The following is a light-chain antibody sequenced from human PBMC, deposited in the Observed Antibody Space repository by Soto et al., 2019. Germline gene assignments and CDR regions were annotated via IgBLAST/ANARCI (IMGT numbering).Light chain of an antibody. CDR1: QSISSW. J-gene: IGKJ5*01. V-gene: IGKV1-5*03. CDR2: KAS. CDR3: QQYNSYLIT. Sequence: DIQMTQSPSTLSASVGDRVTITCRASQSISSWLAWYQQKPGKAPKLLIYKASSLESGVPSRFSGSGSRTEFTLTISSLQPDDFATYYCQQYNSYLITFGQGTRLEIK.